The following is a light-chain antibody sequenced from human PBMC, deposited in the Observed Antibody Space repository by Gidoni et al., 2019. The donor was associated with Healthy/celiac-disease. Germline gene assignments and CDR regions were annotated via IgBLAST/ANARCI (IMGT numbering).Light chain of an antibody. CDR2: AAS. CDR3: QQRYSTTT. CDR1: QSISSY. Sequence: DIQMTQSPSSLSPSLGDRVTITCRASQSISSYLNWYQQKPGKAPKLLIYAASSLESGVPSRFSGSGSGTDFTLTISSLQPEDFATYYCQQRYSTTTFGGGTKVEIK. J-gene: IGKJ4*01. V-gene: IGKV1-39*01.